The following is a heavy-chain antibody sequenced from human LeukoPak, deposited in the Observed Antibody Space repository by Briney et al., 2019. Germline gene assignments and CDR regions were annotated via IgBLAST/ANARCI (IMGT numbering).Heavy chain of an antibody. D-gene: IGHD2-2*01. Sequence: GGSLRLSCATSGFTFSNYWMSWVRRAPGKGLEWVANIKQDGSDKYYVDSVKGRFTISRDNAKNSLYLQMNSLRAEDTAVYYCARALYQLRGFDPWGQGTLVTVSS. J-gene: IGHJ5*02. CDR3: ARALYQLRGFDP. CDR2: IKQDGSDK. CDR1: GFTFSNYW. V-gene: IGHV3-7*01.